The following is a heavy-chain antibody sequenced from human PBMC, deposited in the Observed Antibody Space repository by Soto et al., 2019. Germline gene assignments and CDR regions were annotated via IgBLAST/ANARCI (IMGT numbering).Heavy chain of an antibody. CDR1: GDSISSGGYY. Sequence: QVQLQESGPGLVKPSQILSLTCTVSGDSISSGGYYWSWIRQHPGKGLEWIGYIYYSGSTYYNPSLKSRVTISVDPSKNQFSLELSSVTAADTAVYYCARLRCSSTSCYADYYYGMDVWGQGTTVTVSS. D-gene: IGHD2-2*01. J-gene: IGHJ6*02. CDR2: IYYSGST. CDR3: ARLRCSSTSCYADYYYGMDV. V-gene: IGHV4-31*03.